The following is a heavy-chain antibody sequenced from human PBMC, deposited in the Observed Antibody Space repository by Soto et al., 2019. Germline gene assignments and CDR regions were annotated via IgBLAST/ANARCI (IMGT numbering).Heavy chain of an antibody. Sequence: ASVKVSCKASGFTFTSSAMQWVRQARGQRLEWIGWIVVGSGNTNYAQKFQERVTITRDMSTSTAYMELSSLRSEDTAVYYCAADRDTVTLFDYWGQGTLVTVSS. J-gene: IGHJ4*02. CDR3: AADRDTVTLFDY. CDR1: GFTFTSSA. V-gene: IGHV1-58*02. D-gene: IGHD4-17*01. CDR2: IVVGSGNT.